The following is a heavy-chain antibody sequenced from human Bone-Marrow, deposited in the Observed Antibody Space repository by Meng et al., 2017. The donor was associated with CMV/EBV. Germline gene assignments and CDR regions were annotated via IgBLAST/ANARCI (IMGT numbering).Heavy chain of an antibody. CDR1: GFTFSSYW. CDR3: AKGVTDIVVVPAVNGMDV. D-gene: IGHD2-2*01. J-gene: IGHJ6*01. CDR2: ISWNSGSI. V-gene: IGHV3-23*01. Sequence: GESLKISCAASGFTFSSYWMSWVRQAPGKGLEWVSGISWNSGSIGYADSVKGRFTISRDNSKNTLYLQKNSLRAEDTSVYYCAKGVTDIVVVPAVNGMDVWGQGTTVTVSS.